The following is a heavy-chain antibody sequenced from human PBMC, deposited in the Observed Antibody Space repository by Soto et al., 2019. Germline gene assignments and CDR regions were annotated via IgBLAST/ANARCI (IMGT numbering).Heavy chain of an antibody. CDR2: ISSGSSDT. Sequence: PGGSLRLSCAASGFTFRRVSMNWVRQVPGKGLEWVASISSGSSDTWYADSVKGRFIISRDNAQNTLYLQMNSLRPEDTAVYYCAKDRSPVVRYYFDYWGQGTRVTVSS. D-gene: IGHD2-15*01. CDR3: AKDRSPVVRYYFDY. CDR1: GFTFRRVS. V-gene: IGHV3-21*04. J-gene: IGHJ4*02.